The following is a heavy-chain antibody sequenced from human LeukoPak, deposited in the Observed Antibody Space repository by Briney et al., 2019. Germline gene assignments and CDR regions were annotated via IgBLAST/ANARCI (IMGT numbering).Heavy chain of an antibody. CDR2: ISYDGSNK. CDR1: GFTFSSYE. V-gene: IGHV3-30*04. Sequence: GGSLRPSCAASGFTFSSYEMNWVRQTPGKGLEWVAVISYDGSNKYYADSVKGRFTISRDNSKNTLHLQMSSLRAEDTAVYYCARPSYSSGWSFFDYWGQGTLVTVSS. CDR3: ARPSYSSGWSFFDY. J-gene: IGHJ4*02. D-gene: IGHD6-19*01.